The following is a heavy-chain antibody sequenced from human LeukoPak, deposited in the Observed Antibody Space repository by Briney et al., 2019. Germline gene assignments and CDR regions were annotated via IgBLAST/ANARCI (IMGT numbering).Heavy chain of an antibody. CDR2: IYYSGST. Sequence: SQTLSLTCTVSGGSISSGGYYWSWIRQHPGKGLEWIGYIYYSGSTYYNPSLKSRVTISVDTSKNQFSLKLSSVTAADTAVYYCAREHGTSVTTFDYWGQGTLVTVSS. CDR3: AREHGTSVTTFDY. V-gene: IGHV4-31*03. J-gene: IGHJ4*02. D-gene: IGHD4-17*01. CDR1: GGSISSGGYY.